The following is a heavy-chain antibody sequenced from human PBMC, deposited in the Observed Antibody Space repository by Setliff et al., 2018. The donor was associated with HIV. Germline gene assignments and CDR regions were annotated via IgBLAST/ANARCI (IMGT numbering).Heavy chain of an antibody. CDR3: VRGIYDSSGFWYPHGDS. CDR2: INPYSENT. V-gene: IGHV1-8*01. J-gene: IGHJ5*01. Sequence: ASVKVSCKASGYTFTSYDINWVRQATGHGLEWMGWINPYSENTGYAQKFQGRVTMTRETSTSTAYLELSNLRAEDTAVYYCVRGIYDSSGFWYPHGDSWGQGTLVTVSS. D-gene: IGHD3-22*01. CDR1: GYTFTSYD.